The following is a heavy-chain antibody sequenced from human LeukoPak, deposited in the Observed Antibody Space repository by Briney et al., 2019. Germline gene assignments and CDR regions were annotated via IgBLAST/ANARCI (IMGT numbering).Heavy chain of an antibody. CDR3: ARGTLGIVPAAMGSAFDI. Sequence: ASVKVSCKASGYTFTSYDINWVRQATGQGLEWMGWMNPNSGNTGYAQEFQGRVTMTRNTSISTAYMELSSLRSEDTAVYCCARGTLGIVPAAMGSAFDIWGQGTMVTVSS. V-gene: IGHV1-8*01. CDR2: MNPNSGNT. CDR1: GYTFTSYD. J-gene: IGHJ3*02. D-gene: IGHD2-2*01.